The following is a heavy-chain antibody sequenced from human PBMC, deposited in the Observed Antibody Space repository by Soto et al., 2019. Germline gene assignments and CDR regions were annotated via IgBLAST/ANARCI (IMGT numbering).Heavy chain of an antibody. CDR3: AYSSTPFDY. J-gene: IGHJ4*02. CDR1: GFTFSSYA. V-gene: IGHV3-23*01. D-gene: IGHD6-13*01. Sequence: EVQLLESGGGLVQPGGSLRLSCAASGFTFSSYAMSWVRQAPGKGLEWVSAISGSGGRTYYADSVKGRFTSSRDNSKNPLYLQMNRLRAEDTAVYYCAYSSTPFDYWGQGTLVTVSS. CDR2: ISGSGGRT.